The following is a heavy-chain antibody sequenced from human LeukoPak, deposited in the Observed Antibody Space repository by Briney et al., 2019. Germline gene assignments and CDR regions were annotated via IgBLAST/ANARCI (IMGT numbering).Heavy chain of an antibody. Sequence: GGSLRLSGTASGFTFSSYTMSWVRQAPGKGLKWVSTITTGGPNTYYADSVKGRFTVSRDDSKNTLYLQMNSLRAEDTAVYYCAKDGGLWVSAHWGDSWGRGTLVTVSS. D-gene: IGHD7-27*01. CDR1: GFTFSSYT. V-gene: IGHV3-23*01. CDR2: ITTGGPNT. J-gene: IGHJ4*02. CDR3: AKDGGLWVSAHWGDS.